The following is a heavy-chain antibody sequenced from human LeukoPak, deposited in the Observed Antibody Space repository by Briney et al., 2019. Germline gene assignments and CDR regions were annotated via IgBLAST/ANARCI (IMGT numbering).Heavy chain of an antibody. V-gene: IGHV3-30*02. CDR1: GFTFSTYG. CDR2: IRHDGSSK. CDR3: AKASAMIVVVSKHFDY. Sequence: GGSLRLSCAASGFTFSTYGMHWVRQAPGKGLEWVAFIRHDGSSKYYADSVKGRFTISRDSSKDTLYLQMNSLRAEDTAVYYCAKASAMIVVVSKHFDYWGQGTLVTVSS. J-gene: IGHJ4*02. D-gene: IGHD3-22*01.